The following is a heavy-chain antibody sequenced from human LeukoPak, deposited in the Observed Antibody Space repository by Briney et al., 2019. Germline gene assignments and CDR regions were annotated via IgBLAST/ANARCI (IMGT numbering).Heavy chain of an antibody. CDR2: INPNSGGT. V-gene: IGHV1-2*02. D-gene: IGHD3-22*01. J-gene: IGHJ4*02. CDR1: GYTFTGYY. CDR3: ARGNDYYDSSGYIDY. Sequence: ASVKVSCKASGYTFTGYYMHWVRQAPGQGLEWMGWINPNSGGTNYAQKFQGRVTMTRDTSISTAYMELSRLRSDDTAVYYCARGNDYYDSSGYIDYWGQGTLVTVSS.